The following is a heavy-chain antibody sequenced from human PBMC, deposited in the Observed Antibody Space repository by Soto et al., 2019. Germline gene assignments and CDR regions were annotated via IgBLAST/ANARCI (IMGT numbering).Heavy chain of an antibody. D-gene: IGHD4-4*01. CDR1: GDSYTSYG. J-gene: IGHJ4*02. CDR2: ISAYNGNT. CDR3: ARHPRGMAVTTNFDY. V-gene: IGHV1-18*01. Sequence: GTSVKVSCEACGDSYTSYGISWVRQAPGQGLEWMGWISAYNGNTNYAQKLQGRVTMTTDTSTSTAYMELRSLRSDDTAVYYCARHPRGMAVTTNFDYWGQGTLVTVSS.